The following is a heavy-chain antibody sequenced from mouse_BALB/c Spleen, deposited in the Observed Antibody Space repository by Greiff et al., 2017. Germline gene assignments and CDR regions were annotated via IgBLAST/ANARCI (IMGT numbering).Heavy chain of an antibody. Sequence: VKLVESGPGLVAPSQSLSITCTVSGFSLSRYSVHWVRQPPGKGLEWLGMIWGGGSTDYNSALKSRLSISKDNSKSQVFLKMNSLQTDDTAMYYCASYRYDGSGFAYWGQGTLVTVSA. J-gene: IGHJ3*01. V-gene: IGHV2-6-4*01. CDR2: IWGGGST. D-gene: IGHD2-14*01. CDR3: ASYRYDGSGFAY. CDR1: GFSLSRYS.